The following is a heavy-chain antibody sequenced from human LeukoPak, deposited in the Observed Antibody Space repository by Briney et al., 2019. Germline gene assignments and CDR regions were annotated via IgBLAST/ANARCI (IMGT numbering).Heavy chain of an antibody. J-gene: IGHJ6*02. CDR1: GFTFSSYA. D-gene: IGHD5-18*01. Sequence: GGSLRLSCAASGFTFSSYAMSWVRQAPGKGLEWVSAISGSGDATYYADSVKGRFTISRDNAKNTLYLQMNSLRAEDTAVYYCARDAVDTANAVWGQGTTVTVSS. V-gene: IGHV3-23*01. CDR2: ISGSGDAT. CDR3: ARDAVDTANAV.